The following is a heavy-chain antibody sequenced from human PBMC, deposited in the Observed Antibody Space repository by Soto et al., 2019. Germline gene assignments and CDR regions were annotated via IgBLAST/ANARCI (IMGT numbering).Heavy chain of an antibody. CDR2: ITSRRYGATP. CDR3: SRLGRATRPEQAFDI. Sequence: GGSLRLSCTASGITFGDNAMTWFRQAPGKGLEWVGFITSRRYGATPQYAASVKGRFTISRDDSNSIAYLQMNSLRTEDTAVYYCSRLGRATRPEQAFDIWGRGTMVTVS. CDR1: GITFGDNA. J-gene: IGHJ3*02. D-gene: IGHD5-12*01. V-gene: IGHV3-49*03.